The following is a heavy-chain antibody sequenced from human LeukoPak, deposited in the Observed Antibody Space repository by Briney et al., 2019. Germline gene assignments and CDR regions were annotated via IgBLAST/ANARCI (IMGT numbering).Heavy chain of an antibody. CDR3: ARTSGTYY. CDR1: GYSISSGYY. Sequence: SETLSPTCSVSGYSISSGYYWGWIRQPPGKGLEWIGSISNSGSTYYNPSLKSRVTISLDTSKNQFSLKLSSVTAADTAVYYCARTSGTYYWGQGTLVTVSS. V-gene: IGHV4-38-2*02. J-gene: IGHJ4*02. D-gene: IGHD1-26*01. CDR2: ISNSGST.